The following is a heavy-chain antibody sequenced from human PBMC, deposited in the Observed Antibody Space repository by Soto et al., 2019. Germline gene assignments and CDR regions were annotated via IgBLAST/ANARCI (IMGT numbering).Heavy chain of an antibody. CDR2: IYYSGST. D-gene: IGHD5-12*01. V-gene: IGHV4-39*01. CDR1: GGSISSSSYY. CDR3: ARRLYSGYDRPPPFDY. Sequence: SETLSLTCTVSGGSISSSSYYWGWIRQPPGKGLEWIGSIYYSGSTYYNPSLKSRVTISVDTSKNQFSLKLSSVTAADTAVYYCARRLYSGYDRPPPFDYWGQGTLVTVSS. J-gene: IGHJ4*02.